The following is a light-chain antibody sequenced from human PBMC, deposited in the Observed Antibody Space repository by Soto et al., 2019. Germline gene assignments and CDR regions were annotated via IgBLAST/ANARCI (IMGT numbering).Light chain of an antibody. CDR1: QDIRNT. J-gene: IGKJ5*01. Sequence: AIQMTQSPSSLSASVGDRVAISCRASQDIRNTLAWYQQKPGEAPKLLIFAASNLQSGVPSRFSGSGSGTDFTLTISSLQPEDFATYYCQQANSFPITFGQGTRLEIK. CDR3: QQANSFPIT. CDR2: AAS. V-gene: IGKV1-6*01.